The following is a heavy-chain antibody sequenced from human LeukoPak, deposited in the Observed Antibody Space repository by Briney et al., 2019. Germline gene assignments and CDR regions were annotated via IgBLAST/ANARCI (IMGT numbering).Heavy chain of an antibody. CDR3: AKDSDPGIAVAGTLNWFDP. D-gene: IGHD6-19*01. CDR1: GFTFSTYG. V-gene: IGHV3-9*01. J-gene: IGHJ5*02. CDR2: ISWNSGSI. Sequence: GGSLRLSCAASGFTFSTYGMSWVRQAPGKGLEWVSGISWNSGSIGYADSVKGRFTISRDNAKNSLYLQMNSLRAEDTALYYCAKDSDPGIAVAGTLNWFDPWGQGTLVTVSS.